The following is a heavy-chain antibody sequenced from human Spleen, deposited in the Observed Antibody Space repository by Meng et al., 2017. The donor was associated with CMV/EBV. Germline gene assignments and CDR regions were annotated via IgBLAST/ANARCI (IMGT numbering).Heavy chain of an antibody. CDR2: TYYRSKWYN. J-gene: IGHJ6*02. D-gene: IGHD6-19*01. CDR3: ARSHKQPGSSGWYAYYYYGMDV. V-gene: IGHV6-1*01. Sequence: WNWIRQSPSRGLEWLGRTYYRSKWYNDYAVSVKSRITINPDTSKNQFSLQLNSVTPEDTAVYYCARSHKQPGSSGWYAYYYYGMDVWGQGTTVTVSS.